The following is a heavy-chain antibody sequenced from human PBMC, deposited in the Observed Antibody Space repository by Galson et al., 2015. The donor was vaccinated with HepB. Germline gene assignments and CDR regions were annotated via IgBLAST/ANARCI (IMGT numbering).Heavy chain of an antibody. CDR2: ICHNGSNK. CDR3: ARDRLEVEDY. Sequence: SLRVSCAASGYTFTSYYMHWVRQAPGKGLEWVGVICHNGSNKNYADSVKGRVTISRDKSKNTLYLQLNSLRAEDTAVYYCARDRLEVEDYWGQGTPVTVSS. D-gene: IGHD3-3*01. V-gene: IGHV3-33*01. J-gene: IGHJ4*01. CDR1: GYTFTSYY.